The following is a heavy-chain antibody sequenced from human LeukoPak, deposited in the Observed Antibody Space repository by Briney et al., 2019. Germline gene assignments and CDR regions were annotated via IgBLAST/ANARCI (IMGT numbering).Heavy chain of an antibody. V-gene: IGHV5-10-1*01. D-gene: IGHD3-16*01. CDR2: IALSDSSA. CDR3: TWGTSSTKIDY. Sequence: GESLKISCKGFEYSFTSYWISWVRQMSGKGLEWMGKIALSDSSATYSPSFQGHVTISVDKSINTAYLHWSSLQASDTAMYYCTWGTSSTKIDYWGQGTLVTVSS. CDR1: EYSFTSYW. J-gene: IGHJ4*02.